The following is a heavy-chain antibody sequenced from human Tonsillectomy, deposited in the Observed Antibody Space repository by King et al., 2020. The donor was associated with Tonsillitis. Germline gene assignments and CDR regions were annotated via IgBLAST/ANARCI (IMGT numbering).Heavy chain of an antibody. CDR3: AKGTCSGGSCYFCDY. CDR1: GFTFSSYG. D-gene: IGHD2-15*01. Sequence: VQLVESGGGVVQPGGSLRLSCAASGFTFSSYGMHWVRQAPGKGLEWVAFIRYDGSNKYYADSVKGRFTISRDNSKNTLYLQMNSLRAEDTAVYFCAKGTCSGGSCYFCDYWGQGTLVTVSS. J-gene: IGHJ4*02. CDR2: IRYDGSNK. V-gene: IGHV3-30*02.